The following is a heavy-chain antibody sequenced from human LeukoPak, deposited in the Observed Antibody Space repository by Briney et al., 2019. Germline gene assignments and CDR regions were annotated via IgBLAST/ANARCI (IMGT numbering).Heavy chain of an antibody. J-gene: IGHJ5*01. V-gene: IGHV3-23*01. CDR1: GYTLSRYD. CDR2: IWPSGENT. Sequence: PGGSLRLSCAPSGYTLSRYDMTWVPHAPGRGLECGSYIWPSGENTYYGDSARGRFTLSRENSKNTVYVQMNNMRVDDTAVYYCGRVAGWRWFDPWGQGTLGNGS. CDR3: GRVAGWRWFDP. D-gene: IGHD6-19*01.